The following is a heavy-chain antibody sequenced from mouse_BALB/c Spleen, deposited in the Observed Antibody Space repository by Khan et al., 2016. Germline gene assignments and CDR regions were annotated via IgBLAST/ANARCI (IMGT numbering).Heavy chain of an antibody. Sequence: EVQLQESGPGLVKPSQTVSLTCTVTGISITTGNYRWSWIRQFPGNKLEWIGYIYYSGTITYNPSLTSRTTITRDTSKNQFFLEMNSLTAEDTATYYCARAYYGNYYFDYWGQGTTLTFSS. CDR3: ARAYYGNYYFDY. D-gene: IGHD2-10*01. V-gene: IGHV3-5*02. CDR2: IYYSGTI. CDR1: GISITTGNYR. J-gene: IGHJ2*01.